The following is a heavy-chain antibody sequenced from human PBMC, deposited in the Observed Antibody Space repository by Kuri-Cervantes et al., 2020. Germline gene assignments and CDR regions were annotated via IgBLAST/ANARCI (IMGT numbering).Heavy chain of an antibody. CDR2: MDPNSGKT. J-gene: IGHJ4*02. CDR3: ARGEYYFDY. CDR1: GYTFTNYD. Sequence: ASVKVSCKAAGYTFTNYDINWVRQATGQGLEWMGWMDPNSGKTGFAQKFQGRVTITADESTSTAYMELSSLRSEDTAVYYCARGEYYFDYWGQGTLVTVSS. V-gene: IGHV1-8*01.